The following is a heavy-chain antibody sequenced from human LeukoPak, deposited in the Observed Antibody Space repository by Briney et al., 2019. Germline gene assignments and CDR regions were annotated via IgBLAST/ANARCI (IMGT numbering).Heavy chain of an antibody. J-gene: IGHJ4*02. D-gene: IGHD5-24*01. Sequence: ASVKVSCKASGYTFTGYYMHWVRQAPGQGLEWMGRIDPNSGGTNYAQKFQGRVTMTRDTSISTVYMELSRLRSDDTAVYYCARGVPAGYKPPGDWGQGTLVTVSS. V-gene: IGHV1-2*06. CDR1: GYTFTGYY. CDR3: ARGVPAGYKPPGD. CDR2: IDPNSGGT.